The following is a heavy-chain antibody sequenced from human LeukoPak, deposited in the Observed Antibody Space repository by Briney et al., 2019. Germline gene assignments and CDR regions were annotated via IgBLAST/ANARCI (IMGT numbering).Heavy chain of an antibody. J-gene: IGHJ6*03. V-gene: IGHV7-4-1*02. CDR1: GYTFTSYA. D-gene: IGHD3/OR15-3a*01. Sequence: GASVKVSCKASGYTFTSYAMNWVRQAPGQGLEWMGWINANTGNPTYAQGFTGRFVFSLDTSVSTAYLQISSLKADDTAVYYCASGVDPTHYYYYMDVWGKGTTVTVSS. CDR2: INANTGNP. CDR3: ASGVDPTHYYYYMDV.